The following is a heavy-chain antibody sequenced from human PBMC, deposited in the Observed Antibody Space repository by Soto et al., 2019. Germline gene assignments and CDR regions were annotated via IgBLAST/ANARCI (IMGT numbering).Heavy chain of an antibody. J-gene: IGHJ4*02. Sequence: ASVKVSCKASGGTFSSYAISWVRQAPGQGLEWMGGIIPIFGTANYAQKFQGRVTITADESTSTAYMELSSLRSEDTAVYYCARESVPDSSSWYYFDYWGQGTLVTVSS. CDR3: ARESVPDSSSWYYFDY. D-gene: IGHD6-13*01. V-gene: IGHV1-69*13. CDR1: GGTFSSYA. CDR2: IIPIFGTA.